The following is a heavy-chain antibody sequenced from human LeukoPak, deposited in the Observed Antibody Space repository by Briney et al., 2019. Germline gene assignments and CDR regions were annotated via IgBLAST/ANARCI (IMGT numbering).Heavy chain of an antibody. V-gene: IGHV1-69*06. CDR3: ATFYTVGATGYFDY. D-gene: IGHD1-26*01. CDR1: GGTFSSYA. J-gene: IGHJ4*02. CDR2: IIPIFGTA. Sequence: SVKVSCKASGGTFSSYAISWVRQAPGQGLEWMGGIIPIFGTAIYAQKFQGRVTMTEDTSTDTAYMELSSLRSEDTAVYYCATFYTVGATGYFDYWGQGTLATVSS.